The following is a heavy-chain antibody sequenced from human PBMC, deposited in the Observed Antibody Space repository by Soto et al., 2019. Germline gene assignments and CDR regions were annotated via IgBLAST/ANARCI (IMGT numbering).Heavy chain of an antibody. J-gene: IGHJ4*02. V-gene: IGHV3-53*01. D-gene: IGHD3-9*01. CDR3: ARALHYDILTGYTSSYDY. CDR1: GFTFGNYA. CDR2: LYSGGDT. Sequence: PWGSLRLSCVGSGFTFGNYAMSWVRQAPGKGLEWVSVLYSGGDTYYADSVKGRFTISRDNSKNTLYLQMNSLRAEDTAVYYCARALHYDILTGYTSSYDYWGQGTLVTVSS.